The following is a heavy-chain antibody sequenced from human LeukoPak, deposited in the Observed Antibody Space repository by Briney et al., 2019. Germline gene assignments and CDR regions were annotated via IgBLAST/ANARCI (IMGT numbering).Heavy chain of an antibody. V-gene: IGHV3-74*01. CDR1: GFTFSTYW. Sequence: GGSLRLSCAASGFTFSTYWMHWDRQIPGKGMGWVSRINSVESGRSYADSVKGRFTLHRDNAKNTLYLQMNSLRAEDTAVYYCARSIEDYYDSRGFYAYWGQGTLVTVSS. D-gene: IGHD3-22*01. CDR3: ARSIEDYYDSRGFYAY. CDR2: INSVESGR. J-gene: IGHJ4*02.